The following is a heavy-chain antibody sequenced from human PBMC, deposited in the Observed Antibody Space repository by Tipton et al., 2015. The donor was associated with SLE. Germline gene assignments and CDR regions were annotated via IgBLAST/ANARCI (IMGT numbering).Heavy chain of an antibody. V-gene: IGHV4-39*07. J-gene: IGHJ4*02. CDR3: ARVGGSGSFDY. D-gene: IGHD3-16*01. Sequence: TLSLTCTVSGGSISSSSYYWGWIRQPPGKGLEWIGSIYYSGSTYYNPSLKSRVTISVDTSKNQFSLKLSSVTAADTAVYYCARVGGSGSFDYWGQGTLVTVSS. CDR2: IYYSGST. CDR1: GGSISSSSYY.